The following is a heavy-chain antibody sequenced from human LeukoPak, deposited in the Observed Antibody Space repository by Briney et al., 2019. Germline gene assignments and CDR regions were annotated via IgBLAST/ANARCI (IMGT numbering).Heavy chain of an antibody. V-gene: IGHV4-38-2*02. CDR2: INHSGST. CDR3: ARYSSGWWFEYFDL. D-gene: IGHD6-19*01. Sequence: SETLSLTCTVSGYSISSGYYWGWIRQPPGKGLEWIGEINHSGSTNYNPSLKSRVTISVDTSKNQFSLKLSSVTAADTAVYYCARYSSGWWFEYFDLWGRGTLVTVSS. J-gene: IGHJ2*01. CDR1: GYSISSGYY.